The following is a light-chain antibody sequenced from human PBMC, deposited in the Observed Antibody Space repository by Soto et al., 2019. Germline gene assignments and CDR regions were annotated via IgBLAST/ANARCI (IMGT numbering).Light chain of an antibody. CDR3: HQRNNWPIT. CDR2: DAS. J-gene: IGKJ5*01. CDR1: QSVSSY. Sequence: EIVMTQSPATLSLSPGERATLSCRASQSVSSYLAWYQQKPGQAPRLLIYDASNRATGIPARFSGSGSGTDFTLTISSLEPEDFAVYYCHQRNNWPITLGQGTRLEIK. V-gene: IGKV3-11*01.